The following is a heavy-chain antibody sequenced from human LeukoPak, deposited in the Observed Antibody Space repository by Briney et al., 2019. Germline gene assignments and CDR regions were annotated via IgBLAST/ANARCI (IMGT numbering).Heavy chain of an antibody. D-gene: IGHD2-15*01. CDR2: INHSGST. CDR3: ARRRLGYCSGGSCYSDPLYYFDY. V-gene: IGHV4-34*01. CDR1: GGSFSGYY. J-gene: IGHJ4*02. Sequence: ASETLSLTCAVYGGSFSGYYWSWIRQPPGKGLEWIGEINHSGSTNYNPSLKSRVTISVDTSKNQFSLKLNSVTAADTAVYYCARRRLGYCSGGSCYSDPLYYFDYWGQGTLVTVSS.